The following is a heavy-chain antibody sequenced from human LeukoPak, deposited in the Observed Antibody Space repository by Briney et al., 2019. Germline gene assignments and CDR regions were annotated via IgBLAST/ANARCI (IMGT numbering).Heavy chain of an antibody. CDR3: ARKWAMAGSSYFDY. V-gene: IGHV3-7*03. CDR1: GFTFSNYW. J-gene: IGHJ4*02. D-gene: IGHD6-19*01. CDR2: IKQDGSVQ. Sequence: GGSLRLSCTASGFTFSNYWMSWVRQAPGKGLEWVANIKQDGSVQYYVDSVKGRFTISRDNAKNSLYLQMNSLRAEDTAVYYCARKWAMAGSSYFDYWGQGTLVTVSS.